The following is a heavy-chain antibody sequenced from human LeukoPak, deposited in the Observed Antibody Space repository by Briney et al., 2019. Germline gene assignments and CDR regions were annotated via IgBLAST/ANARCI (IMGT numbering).Heavy chain of an antibody. CDR1: GYSFSQYT. CDR2: FNLYTHVI. V-gene: IGHV1-18*01. CDR3: AREAPLGMRASDAFDV. Sequence: GASVKIFCKTSGYSFSQYTHMWVRQAPGQGLEWLGWFNLYTHVIQNAQRFQGRVTMTTDTSTGTAFLEMRNLRSDDTAIYFCAREAPLGMRASDAFDVWGQGTKVIVSS. D-gene: IGHD1-1*01. J-gene: IGHJ3*01.